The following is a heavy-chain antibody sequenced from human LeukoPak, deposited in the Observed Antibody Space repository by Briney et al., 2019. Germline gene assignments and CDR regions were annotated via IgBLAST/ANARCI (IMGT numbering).Heavy chain of an antibody. D-gene: IGHD1-26*01. V-gene: IGHV4-34*01. CDR2: INHSGST. CDR1: GGSISSYY. CDR3: ASAPVGGTTLGFDY. Sequence: SETLSLTCTVSGGSISSYYWSWIRQPPGKGLEWIGEINHSGSTNSNPSLKSRVTISVDTSKNQFSLKLSSVTAADTAVYDCASAPVGGTTLGFDYWGQGTLVTVSS. J-gene: IGHJ4*02.